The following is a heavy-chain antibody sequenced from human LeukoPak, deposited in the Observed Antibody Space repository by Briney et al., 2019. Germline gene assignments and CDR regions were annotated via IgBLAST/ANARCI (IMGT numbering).Heavy chain of an antibody. J-gene: IGHJ6*03. CDR2: IILIFGRA. V-gene: IGHV1-69*05. CDR1: AGTFSSYA. Sequence: SVKVTCKASAGTFSSYAISWVRQAPGQGLEWMGGIILIFGRANYAQKFQGRVTITTDESTSTAYMDLSSLRTEDTAVYYCARGPLYCSSTSCYSPGYYYYYMDVWGKGTTVTVSS. CDR3: ARGPLYCSSTSCYSPGYYYYYMDV. D-gene: IGHD2-2*01.